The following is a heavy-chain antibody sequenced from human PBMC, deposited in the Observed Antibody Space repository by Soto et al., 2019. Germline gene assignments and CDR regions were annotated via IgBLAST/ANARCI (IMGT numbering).Heavy chain of an antibody. CDR3: ARYYDNTANAFDI. D-gene: IGHD3-22*01. CDR1: GGTFSSYA. Sequence: SVKVSCKASGGTFSSYAISWVRQAPGQRLEWMGGIIPIFGTANYAQKFQGRVTITADKSTSTAYMELSSLRSEDTAVYYCARYYDNTANAFDIWGQGTMVTVSS. V-gene: IGHV1-69*06. J-gene: IGHJ3*02. CDR2: IIPIFGTA.